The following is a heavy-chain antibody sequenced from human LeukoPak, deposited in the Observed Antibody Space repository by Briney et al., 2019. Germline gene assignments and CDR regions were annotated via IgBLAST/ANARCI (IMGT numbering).Heavy chain of an antibody. CDR1: GGTFSSYA. CDR3: ALGYRVPAATVAFDI. D-gene: IGHD2-2*01. J-gene: IGHJ3*02. Sequence: ASVKVSCKASGGTFSSYAISWVRQAPGQGLEWMGRIIPILGIASYAQKFQGRVTITADKSTSTAYMELSSLRSEDTAVYYCALGYRVPAATVAFDIWGQGTMVTVSS. CDR2: IIPILGIA. V-gene: IGHV1-69*04.